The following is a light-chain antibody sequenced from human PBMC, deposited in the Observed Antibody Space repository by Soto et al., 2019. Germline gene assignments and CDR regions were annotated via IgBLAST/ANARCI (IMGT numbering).Light chain of an antibody. CDR2: GNI. J-gene: IGLJ1*01. CDR1: SSNIGAGYD. V-gene: IGLV1-40*01. CDR3: QSYDSTLSARYV. Sequence: QSVLTQPPSVSGAPGQRVTISCTGSSSNIGAGYDVHWYQQRPGTAPKLLIFGNINRPSEVPDRFSGSKAGTSASLAITGLQAEDEGDYYCQSYDSTLSARYVFGTGTKSPS.